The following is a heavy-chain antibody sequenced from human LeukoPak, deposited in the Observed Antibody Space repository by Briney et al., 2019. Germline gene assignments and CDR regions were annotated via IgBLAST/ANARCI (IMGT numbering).Heavy chain of an antibody. D-gene: IGHD2-2*01. V-gene: IGHV4-34*01. CDR1: GGSFSGYY. J-gene: IGHJ4*02. Sequence: SETLSHTCAVYGGSFSGYYWSWIRQPPGKGLEWIGEINHSGSTNYNPSLKSRVTISVDTSKNQFSLKLSSVTAADTAVYYCARANTHTGYCSSTSCSDYWGQGTLVTVSS. CDR2: INHSGST. CDR3: ARANTHTGYCSSTSCSDY.